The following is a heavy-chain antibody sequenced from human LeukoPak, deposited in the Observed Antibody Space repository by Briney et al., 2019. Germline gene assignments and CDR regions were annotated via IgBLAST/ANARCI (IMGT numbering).Heavy chain of an antibody. V-gene: IGHV3-48*01. D-gene: IGHD2-8*01. CDR1: GFTFSSYS. Sequence: GGSLRLSRAASGFTFSSYSMNWVRQAPGKGLEWVSYISSSSSTIYYADSVKGRFTISRDNAKNSLYLQMNSLRAEDTAVYYCARWDAIIEGHYMDVWGKGTTVTVSS. J-gene: IGHJ6*03. CDR3: ARWDAIIEGHYMDV. CDR2: ISSSSSTI.